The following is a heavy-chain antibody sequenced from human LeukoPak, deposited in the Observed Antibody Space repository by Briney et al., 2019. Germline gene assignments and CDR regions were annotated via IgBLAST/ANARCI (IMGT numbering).Heavy chain of an antibody. CDR3: ARGVLDYYDNSGYYY. D-gene: IGHD3-22*01. Sequence: GRSLRLSCAASGFTFSDYYMNWIRQAPGKGLEWVSYISSSGSIIYYADSVKGRFTISRDNAKNSLYLQMNSLRAEDTAVYYCARGVLDYYDNSGYYYWGQGTLVTVSS. J-gene: IGHJ4*02. CDR2: ISSSGSII. V-gene: IGHV3-11*04. CDR1: GFTFSDYY.